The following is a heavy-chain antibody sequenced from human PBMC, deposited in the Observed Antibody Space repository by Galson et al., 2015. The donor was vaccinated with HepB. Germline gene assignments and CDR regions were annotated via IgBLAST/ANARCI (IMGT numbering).Heavy chain of an antibody. CDR3: VRSLSGTFDM. D-gene: IGHD6-25*01. J-gene: IGHJ3*02. Sequence: SLRLSCAASGFTFTTYWMNWVRRAPGKGLEWVANINQDGREKYYVDSVKGRFTISRDNAKRSLYLQMNSLRAEDTAVYYCVRSLSGTFDMWGQGTMVTVSS. V-gene: IGHV3-7*03. CDR2: INQDGREK. CDR1: GFTFTTYW.